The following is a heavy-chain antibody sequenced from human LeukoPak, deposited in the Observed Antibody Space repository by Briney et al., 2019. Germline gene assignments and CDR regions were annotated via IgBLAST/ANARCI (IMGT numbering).Heavy chain of an antibody. V-gene: IGHV1-69*01. D-gene: IGHD6-19*01. CDR1: GGTFSSYA. Sequence: GSSVEVSCKASGGTFSSYAISWVRQAPGQGLEWMGGINPIFGTANYAQKFQGRVTITADESTSTAYTELSSLRSEDTAVYYCARAISSGWSGDLRYWGRGTLVTVSS. J-gene: IGHJ4*02. CDR3: ARAISSGWSGDLRY. CDR2: INPIFGTA.